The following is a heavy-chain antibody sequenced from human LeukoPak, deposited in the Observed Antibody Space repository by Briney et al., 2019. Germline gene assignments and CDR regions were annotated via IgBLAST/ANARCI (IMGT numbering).Heavy chain of an antibody. CDR1: GYTFTSYY. Sequence: ASVKVSCKASGYTFTSYYIHWVRQAPGQGLQWMGIINPSGGSTSYAQNAQKFQGRVTMTSDTSTSTVYMELSSLRSEDTAVYYCAGGERDFDYWGQGTLVTVSS. CDR2: INPSGGST. V-gene: IGHV1-46*01. CDR3: AGGERDFDY. J-gene: IGHJ4*02. D-gene: IGHD5-24*01.